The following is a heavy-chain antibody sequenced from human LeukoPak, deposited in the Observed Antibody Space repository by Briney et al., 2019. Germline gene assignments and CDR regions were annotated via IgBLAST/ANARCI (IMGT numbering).Heavy chain of an antibody. V-gene: IGHV3-9*01. D-gene: IGHD6-13*01. J-gene: IGHJ6*03. CDR2: MSWHGGSI. Sequence: PGGSLRLSCAASGFTFDDYAMNWVRQGPGKGLEWVSGMSWHGGSIGYADSVKGRFTISRDNAKNALYLQMNSLRVEDSALYYCAKVATARDYYYYYMDVWGKGTTVTVSS. CDR3: AKVATARDYYYYYMDV. CDR1: GFTFDDYA.